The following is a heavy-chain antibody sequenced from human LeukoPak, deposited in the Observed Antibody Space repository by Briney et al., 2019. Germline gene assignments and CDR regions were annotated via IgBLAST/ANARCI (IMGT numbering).Heavy chain of an antibody. CDR1: GYTLISHG. V-gene: IGHV1-69*13. D-gene: IGHD3-3*01. CDR2: IIPIFGTA. Sequence: GASVKVSCKASGYTLISHGISWVRQAPGQGLEWMGGIIPIFGTANYAQKFQGRVTITADESTSTAYMELSSLRSEDTAVYYCARTVIFGVVMRAFDIWGQGTMVTVSS. CDR3: ARTVIFGVVMRAFDI. J-gene: IGHJ3*02.